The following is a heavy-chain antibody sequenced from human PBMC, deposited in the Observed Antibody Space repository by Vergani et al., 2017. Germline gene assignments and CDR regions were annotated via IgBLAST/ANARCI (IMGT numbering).Heavy chain of an antibody. CDR3: ARDLNYATVTTADY. CDR2: ISSSSSYI. Sequence: EVQLVESGGGLVKPGGSLRLSCAASGFPSSSYSMNWVRQAPGKGLEWVASISSSSSYIYYADSVKGRFTISRDNAKNSLYLQMNSLRAEDTAVYYCARDLNYATVTTADYWGQGTLVTVAS. J-gene: IGHJ4*02. D-gene: IGHD4-11*01. CDR1: GFPSSSYS. V-gene: IGHV3-21*01.